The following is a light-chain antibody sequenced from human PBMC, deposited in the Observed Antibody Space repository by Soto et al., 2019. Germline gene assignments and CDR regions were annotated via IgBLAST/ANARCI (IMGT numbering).Light chain of an antibody. CDR1: QSVDSH. CDR2: AAS. V-gene: IGKV3D-15*01. CDR3: QQYDNWPPLT. J-gene: IGKJ4*01. Sequence: EIVLAQSPASLSLYPGERATLSCRASQSVDSHLVWYQQKPGQAPRLLIFAASNRATGIPARFSGSGFGTEFTLTISSLQSEDFAVYYCQQYDNWPPLTFGGGTKVDIK.